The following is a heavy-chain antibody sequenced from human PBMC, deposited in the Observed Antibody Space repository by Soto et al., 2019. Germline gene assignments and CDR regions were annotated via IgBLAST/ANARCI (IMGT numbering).Heavy chain of an antibody. V-gene: IGHV3-23*01. CDR1: GFTFSSYG. Sequence: GGSLRLSCAASGFTFSSYGMNWVRQAPGKGLEWVSGISGIGSSTKYYADSVKGRFTISRDNSRNTLYLQMNSLRAEDTAVYYCAKENGYSSSWFEFDYWGQGTLVTVSS. CDR3: AKENGYSSSWFEFDY. CDR2: ISGIGSSTK. D-gene: IGHD6-13*01. J-gene: IGHJ4*02.